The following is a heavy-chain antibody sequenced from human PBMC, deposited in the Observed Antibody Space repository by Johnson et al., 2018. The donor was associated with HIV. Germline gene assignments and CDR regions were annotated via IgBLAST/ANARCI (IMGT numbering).Heavy chain of an antibody. CDR3: ARDRTGGSYPRAFDI. J-gene: IGHJ3*02. V-gene: IGHV3-23*03. CDR2: IYSGGST. CDR1: GFTFSSYA. D-gene: IGHD1-26*01. Sequence: VQLVESGGGLVQPGGSLRLSCAASGFTFSSYAMSWVRQAPGKGLEWVSEIYSGGSTYYADSVKGRFLISRDNAKNSLYLQMNSLRAEDTALYYCARDRTGGSYPRAFDIWGQGTMVTVSS.